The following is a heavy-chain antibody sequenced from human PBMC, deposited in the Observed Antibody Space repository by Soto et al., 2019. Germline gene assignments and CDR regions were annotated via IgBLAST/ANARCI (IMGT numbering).Heavy chain of an antibody. D-gene: IGHD2-15*01. V-gene: IGHV4-34*01. CDR1: GGSFSGYY. Sequence: SETLSLTCAVYGGSFSGYYXSWIRQPPGKGLEWIGEINHSGSTNYNPSLKSRVTISVDTSKNQFSLKLSSVTAADTAVYYCARGYCSGGSCYPIADYWGQGTLVTVSS. J-gene: IGHJ4*02. CDR3: ARGYCSGGSCYPIADY. CDR2: INHSGST.